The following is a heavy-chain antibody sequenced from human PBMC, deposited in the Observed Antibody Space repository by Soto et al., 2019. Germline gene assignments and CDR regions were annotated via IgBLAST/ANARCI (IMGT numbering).Heavy chain of an antibody. CDR1: GFTFSRYA. J-gene: IGHJ4*02. CDR2: ISVGGGNT. D-gene: IGHD6-19*01. CDR3: ANRAGGSSGPFDY. Sequence: EVQLLESGGGLVQPGGSLRLSCAASGFTFSRYAMNWVRQAPGKGLEWVSGISVGGGNTYYADSVKGRFTISRDNSPNTLSLQTNSLRAEDTAVDFCANRAGGSSGPFDYWCQGTLVTVSS. V-gene: IGHV3-23*01.